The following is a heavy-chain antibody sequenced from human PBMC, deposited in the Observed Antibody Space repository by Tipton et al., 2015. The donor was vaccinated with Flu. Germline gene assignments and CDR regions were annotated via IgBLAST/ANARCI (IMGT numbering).Heavy chain of an antibody. CDR1: GFTFGDYA. V-gene: IGHV3-9*01. CDR2: ITWNSGSI. CDR3: AKGYSYYYYYSMDV. J-gene: IGHJ6*02. D-gene: IGHD2-21*01. Sequence: SLRLSCAASGFTFGDYAMHWVRQAPGRGLEWVSGITWNSGSIAYANSVKGRFTISRDNAKNSLYLQMGSLRAEDTALYFCAKGYSYYYYYSMDVWGQGTTVTVSS.